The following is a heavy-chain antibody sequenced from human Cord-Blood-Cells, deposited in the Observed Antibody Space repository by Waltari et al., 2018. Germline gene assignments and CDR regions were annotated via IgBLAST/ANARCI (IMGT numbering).Heavy chain of an antibody. Sequence: QVQLQQWGAGLLKPSETLSLTCAVYGGSSSGYYWSWFRQPPGKGLEWIGEINHSGSTNYNPSLKSRVTISVDTSKNQFSLKLSSVTAADTAVYYCARRGVVVTAIDDYWGQGTLVTVSS. CDR1: GGSSSGYY. D-gene: IGHD2-21*02. J-gene: IGHJ4*02. CDR2: INHSGST. CDR3: ARRGVVVTAIDDY. V-gene: IGHV4-34*01.